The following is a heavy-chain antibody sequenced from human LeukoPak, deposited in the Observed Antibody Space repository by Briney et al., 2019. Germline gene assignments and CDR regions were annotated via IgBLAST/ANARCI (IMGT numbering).Heavy chain of an antibody. V-gene: IGHV4-34*01. CDR3: ARSKWLGEELDY. J-gene: IGHJ4*02. D-gene: IGHD5-12*01. Sequence: SETLSLTCAVYGGSFSGYYWSWICQPPGKGLEWIGEIDHSGSTNYNPSLKSRVTISVDTSKNQFSLKLSSVTAADTAVYYCARSKWLGEELDYWGQGTLVTVSS. CDR1: GGSFSGYY. CDR2: IDHSGST.